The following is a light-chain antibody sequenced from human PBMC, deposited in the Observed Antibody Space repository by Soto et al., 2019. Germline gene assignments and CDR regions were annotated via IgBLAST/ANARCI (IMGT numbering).Light chain of an antibody. V-gene: IGLV2-23*02. Sequence: QSVLTQPASVSGSPGQSNTISCTGTSSDVGNYNLVSWYQQHPGKAPKLMIYEVSKRPSGVSNRFSGSKSGNTASLTISGLQPEDEADYYCCSYAGSSTYVFGTGTKVTVL. J-gene: IGLJ1*01. CDR1: SSDVGNYNL. CDR2: EVS. CDR3: CSYAGSSTYV.